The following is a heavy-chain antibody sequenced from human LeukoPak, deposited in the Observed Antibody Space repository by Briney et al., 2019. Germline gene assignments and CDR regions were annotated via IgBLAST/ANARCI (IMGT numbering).Heavy chain of an antibody. Sequence: PSETLSLTCTVSGGSISSSSYYWGWIRQPPGKGLEWIGSIYYSGSTYYNPSLKSRVTISVDTSKNQFSLKLSSVTAADTAVYYCARLYGDLLHYFDYWGQGTLVTVSS. CDR3: ARLYGDLLHYFDY. V-gene: IGHV4-39*07. CDR2: IYYSGST. D-gene: IGHD4-17*01. CDR1: GGSISSSSYY. J-gene: IGHJ4*02.